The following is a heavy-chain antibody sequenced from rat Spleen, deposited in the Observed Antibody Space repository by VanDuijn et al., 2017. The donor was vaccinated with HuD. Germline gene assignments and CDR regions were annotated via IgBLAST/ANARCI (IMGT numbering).Heavy chain of an antibody. J-gene: IGHJ2*01. Sequence: EVQLVESGGGLVQPGRSLKLSCAASGFTFSDYNMAWVRQAPRKGLEWVAIITYDGSTTYYRDSVKGRFTISRDNAKSSLYLQMASLTSLDTDTDYCASHGYHCYFGAWGQGVMVTVSS. CDR2: ITYDGSTT. D-gene: IGHD1-7*01. V-gene: IGHV5-7*01. CDR3: ASHGYHCYFGA. CDR1: GFTFSDYN.